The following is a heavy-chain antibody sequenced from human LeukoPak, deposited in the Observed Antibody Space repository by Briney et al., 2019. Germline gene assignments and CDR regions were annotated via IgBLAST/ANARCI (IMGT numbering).Heavy chain of an antibody. D-gene: IGHD3-10*01. CDR1: GYTFTGYY. V-gene: IGHV1-2*02. CDR3: ARDPTLLWFGELLSYYYYYGMDV. J-gene: IGHJ6*02. CDR2: INPSSGGT. Sequence: GASVKVSCKASGYTFTGYYMHWVRQAPGQGLEWMGWINPSSGGTNYAQKFQGRVTMTGDTSISTAYMELSRLRSDDTAVYYCARDPTLLWFGELLSYYYYYGMDVWGQGTTVTVSS.